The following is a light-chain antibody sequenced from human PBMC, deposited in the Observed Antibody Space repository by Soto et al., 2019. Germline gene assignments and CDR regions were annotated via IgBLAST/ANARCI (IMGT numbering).Light chain of an antibody. Sequence: VVTQSPPSLPVTLGQPASISCRSGQSLVYIDGNTYLDWYLQKPGQSPQLLIYLGSNRASGVPDRFSGSGSGTDFTLKISRVEAEDVGVYYCMQALQTPVTFGQGTKVDI. CDR1: QSLVYIDGNTY. J-gene: IGKJ1*01. CDR2: LGS. V-gene: IGKV2-28*01. CDR3: MQALQTPVT.